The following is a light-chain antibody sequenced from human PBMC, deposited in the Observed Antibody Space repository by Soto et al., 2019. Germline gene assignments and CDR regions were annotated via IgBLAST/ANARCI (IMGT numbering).Light chain of an antibody. CDR2: RDI. CDR1: ALPNQY. V-gene: IGLV3-25*02. J-gene: IGLJ2*01. CDR3: QSADSSDTYWI. Sequence: SYELTQAPSVSVSPGQTARITCSGDALPNQYTYWYRQKPGQAPVLVIYRDIERPSGIPERFSASTSGTTVTLTISGVQAEDEADYYCQSADSSDTYWIFGGGTQLTVL.